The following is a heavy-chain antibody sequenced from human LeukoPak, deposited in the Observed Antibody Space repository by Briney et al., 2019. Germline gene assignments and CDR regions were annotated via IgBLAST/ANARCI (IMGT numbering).Heavy chain of an antibody. CDR3: ARGGGLDV. D-gene: IGHD3-16*01. J-gene: IGHJ6*02. CDR2: INHNGNVN. V-gene: IGHV3-7*03. CDR1: GFTFSSYW. Sequence: GGSLRISCAASGFTFSSYWMNWARQAPGKGLEWVASINHNGNVNYYVDSVKGRFTISRDNAKNSLYLQMSNLRAEDTAVYFCARGGGLDVWGQGATVTVSS.